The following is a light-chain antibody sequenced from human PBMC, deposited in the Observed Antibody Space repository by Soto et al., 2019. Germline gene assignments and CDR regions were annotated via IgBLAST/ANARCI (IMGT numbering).Light chain of an antibody. V-gene: IGKV3-11*01. CDR2: SAS. CDR1: QSVSVN. J-gene: IGKJ4*01. CDR3: QERNRWPRGT. Sequence: EVVFTQSPSILSLSPGERATLSCRASQSVSVNFAWYQHKPGQAPRPLIYSASDRAPGIPARFSGSGSGTDFTLTISSLEPEDFAVYYCQERNRWPRGTFGAGTKVDIK.